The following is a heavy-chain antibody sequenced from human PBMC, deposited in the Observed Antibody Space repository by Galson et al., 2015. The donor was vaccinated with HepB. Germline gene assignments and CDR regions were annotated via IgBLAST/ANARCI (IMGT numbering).Heavy chain of an antibody. Sequence: SCKASGGTFSSYTISWVRQAPGQGLEWMGRIIPILGIANYAQKFQGRVTITADKSTSTAYMELSSLRSEDTAVYYRARDPPGDIVVVPAAIQGGWGQGTLVTVSS. CDR1: GGTFSSYT. V-gene: IGHV1-69*04. CDR3: ARDPPGDIVVVPAAIQGG. D-gene: IGHD2-2*01. CDR2: IIPILGIA. J-gene: IGHJ4*02.